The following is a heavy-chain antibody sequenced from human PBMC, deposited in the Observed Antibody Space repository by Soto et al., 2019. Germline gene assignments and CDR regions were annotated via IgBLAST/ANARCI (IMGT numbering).Heavy chain of an antibody. V-gene: IGHV1-69*13. CDR3: ARASIHGSSWYFWFDP. CDR1: GGTFSRHA. CDR2: IIPLFGTT. J-gene: IGHJ5*02. D-gene: IGHD6-13*01. Sequence: SVKVSCKSSGGTFSRHAINWVRQAPGQGLEWMGGIIPLFGTTNYAQKFKGRLTITADESTNTTYMELSSLKSEDAAVYYCARASIHGSSWYFWFDPWGQGTLVTVSS.